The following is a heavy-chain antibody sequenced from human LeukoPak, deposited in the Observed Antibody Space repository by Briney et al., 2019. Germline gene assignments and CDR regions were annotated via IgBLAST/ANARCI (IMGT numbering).Heavy chain of an antibody. Sequence: SETLSLTCTVSGGPITSSGYYWGWIRQPPGRVLEWIGSMFYGGTTYHNPYLKSRVTIFVDTSKTQFSLNLNSVTASDTAVYYCARWRVGATPYYYYYMDVWGKGTTVTVSS. D-gene: IGHD1-26*01. J-gene: IGHJ6*03. CDR2: MFYGGTT. CDR3: ARWRVGATPYYYYYMDV. V-gene: IGHV4-39*01. CDR1: GGPITSSGYY.